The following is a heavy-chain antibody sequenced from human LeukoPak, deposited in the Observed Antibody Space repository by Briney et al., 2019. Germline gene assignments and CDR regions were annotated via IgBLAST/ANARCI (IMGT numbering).Heavy chain of an antibody. D-gene: IGHD1-26*01. CDR2: IKQDGSEK. CDR3: ARVRSGSHWRGKYYYYHYMDV. CDR1: GFTFSSYW. Sequence: GGSLRLSCAASGFTFSSYWMGWVRQAPGKGLEWVANIKQDGSEKYYVDSVKGRFTISRDNAKNSLYLQMNSLRAEDTAVYYCARVRSGSHWRGKYYYYHYMDVWGKGTTVTVSS. J-gene: IGHJ6*03. V-gene: IGHV3-7*01.